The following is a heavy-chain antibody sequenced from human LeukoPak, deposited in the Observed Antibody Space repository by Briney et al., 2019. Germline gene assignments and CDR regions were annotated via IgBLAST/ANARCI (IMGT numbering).Heavy chain of an antibody. J-gene: IGHJ6*02. CDR2: ISSSGSTI. CDR3: ARDGGFDFWSGYYYYGMDV. Sequence: PGGSLRLSCAASGFTFSDYYMSWICQAPGKGLEWVSYISSSGSTIYYADSVKGRFTISRDNAKNSLYLQMNSLRAEDTAVYYCARDGGFDFWSGYYYYGMDVWGQGTTVTVSS. D-gene: IGHD3-3*01. CDR1: GFTFSDYY. V-gene: IGHV3-11*01.